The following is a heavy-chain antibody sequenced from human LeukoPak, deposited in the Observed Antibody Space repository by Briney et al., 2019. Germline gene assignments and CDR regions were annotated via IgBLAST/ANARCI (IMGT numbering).Heavy chain of an antibody. Sequence: GGSLRLSCAASGFTFSSYGMHWVRQAPGKGLEWVAVISYDGSNKYYADSVKGRFTISRDNSKNTLYLQMSSLRAEDTAVYYCAKDRSSSFDYWGQGTLVTVSS. J-gene: IGHJ4*02. CDR2: ISYDGSNK. V-gene: IGHV3-30*18. CDR3: AKDRSSSFDY. CDR1: GFTFSSYG. D-gene: IGHD3-16*02.